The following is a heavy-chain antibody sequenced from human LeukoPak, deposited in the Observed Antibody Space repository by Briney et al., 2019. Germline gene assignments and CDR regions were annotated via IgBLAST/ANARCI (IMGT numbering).Heavy chain of an antibody. D-gene: IGHD2-21*02. V-gene: IGHV3-74*01. J-gene: IGHJ4*01. CDR2: INTDGSST. CDR3: TRELPREVTLDY. CDR1: GFTFISYG. Sequence: GRSLRLSCAASGFTFISYGMQWVRQAPGKGLVWVSRINTDGSSTSYADSVKGRFTVSRDNAKNTVYLQVNSLRAEDTAVYFCTRELPREVTLDYWGQGTLVTVSS.